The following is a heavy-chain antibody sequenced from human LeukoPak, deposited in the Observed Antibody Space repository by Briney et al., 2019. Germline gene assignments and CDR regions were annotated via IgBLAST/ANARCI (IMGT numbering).Heavy chain of an antibody. J-gene: IGHJ4*02. V-gene: IGHV4-59*01. CDR1: GGSISSYY. D-gene: IGHD2-2*01. CDR2: IYYSGST. CDR3: AGRAYCSSTSCYPNDY. Sequence: PSETLSLTCTVSGGSISSYYWSWIRQPPGKGLEWTGYIYYSGSTNYNPSLKSRVTISVDTSKNQFSLKLSSVTAADTAVYYCAGRAYCSSTSCYPNDYWGQGTLVTVSS.